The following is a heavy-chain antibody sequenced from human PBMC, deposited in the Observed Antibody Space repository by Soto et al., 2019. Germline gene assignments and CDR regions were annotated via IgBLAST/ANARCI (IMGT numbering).Heavy chain of an antibody. V-gene: IGHV4-61*08. D-gene: IGHD3-16*01. J-gene: IGHJ5*02. CDR2: IYYSGST. Sequence: LEMIPLTCAVADGSSSSGGYSWSWNRQPPGKGLEWIGYIYYSGSTNYNPSLKSRVTISVDTSKNLFSLKLSSVTAADSSVYYCARTLFGWGIWLDPLGQGTLVTVS. CDR3: ARTLFGWGIWLDP. CDR1: DGSSSSGGYS.